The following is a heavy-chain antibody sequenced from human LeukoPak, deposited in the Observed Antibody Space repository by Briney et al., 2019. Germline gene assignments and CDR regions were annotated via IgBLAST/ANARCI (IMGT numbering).Heavy chain of an antibody. V-gene: IGHV4-59*08. Sequence: SETLSLTCTVSDGSISSYYWSWIRQPPGKGLEWIGYFYYSGSIKCNPSLKSRVTISVDTSKNQFSLKLSSVTAADTAVYYCARPYSSAWYGAFHIWGQGTKVTVSS. CDR1: DGSISSYY. D-gene: IGHD6-19*01. J-gene: IGHJ3*02. CDR3: ARPYSSAWYGAFHI. CDR2: FYYSGSI.